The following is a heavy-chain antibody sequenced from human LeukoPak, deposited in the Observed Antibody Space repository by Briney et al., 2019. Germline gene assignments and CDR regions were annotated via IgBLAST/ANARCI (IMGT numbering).Heavy chain of an antibody. J-gene: IGHJ3*02. D-gene: IGHD2-15*01. CDR1: GYTFTSYD. CDR3: ARSREDIVAVVAATVDAFDI. CDR2: MNPNSGNT. Sequence: ASVKVSCKASGYTFTSYDINWVRQATGQGLEWMGWMNPNSGNTGYAQKFQGRVTITRNTSISTAYMELSSLRSEDTAVYYCARSREDIVAVVAATVDAFDIWGQGTMVTVSS. V-gene: IGHV1-8*03.